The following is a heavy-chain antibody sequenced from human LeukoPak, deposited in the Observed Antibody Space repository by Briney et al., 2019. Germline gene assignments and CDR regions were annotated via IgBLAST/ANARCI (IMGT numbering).Heavy chain of an antibody. D-gene: IGHD2-2*01. Sequence: PSQTLSLTCTASGGSISSGGYYWSWIRQPPGKGLEWIGYIYYSGSTNYNPSLKSRVTISVDTSKNQFSLKLSSVTAADTAVYYCACRVCSSTSCYDYWGQGTLVTVSS. CDR3: ACRVCSSTSCYDY. CDR1: GGSISSGGYY. V-gene: IGHV4-61*08. J-gene: IGHJ4*02. CDR2: IYYSGST.